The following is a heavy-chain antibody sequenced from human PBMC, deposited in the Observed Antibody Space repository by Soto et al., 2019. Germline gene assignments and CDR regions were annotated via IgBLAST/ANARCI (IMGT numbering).Heavy chain of an antibody. CDR2: IWFDGRNE. J-gene: IGHJ6*02. V-gene: IGHV3-33*01. CDR3: ARAFRGGDYSWNYYYYGMDI. CDR1: GFTFNSYG. D-gene: IGHD2-15*01. Sequence: QVQLVESGGGVVQPGRSLRLSCAASGFTFNSYGMHWVRQAPGKGLEWVAVIWFDGRNENYADSVKGRFTISRDNSKNTPYLQMNSLRGDDTAVYYCARAFRGGDYSWNYYYYGMDIWGQGTTVTVSS.